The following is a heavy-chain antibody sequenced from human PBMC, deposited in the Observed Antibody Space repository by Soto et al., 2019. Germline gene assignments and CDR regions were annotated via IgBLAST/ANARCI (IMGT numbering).Heavy chain of an antibody. V-gene: IGHV1-18*01. J-gene: IGHJ6*02. CDR3: ARRAVYDSSGYRGRYYYYGMDV. D-gene: IGHD3-22*01. CDR2: ISAYNGNT. CDR1: GSTFTSYG. Sequence: ASVKGSCKASGSTFTSYGSSWVRQAHGQGLEWMGWISAYNGNTNYAQKLQGRVTMTTDTSTSTAYMELRSLRSDDTAVYYCARRAVYDSSGYRGRYYYYGMDVWGQGTTVTVSS.